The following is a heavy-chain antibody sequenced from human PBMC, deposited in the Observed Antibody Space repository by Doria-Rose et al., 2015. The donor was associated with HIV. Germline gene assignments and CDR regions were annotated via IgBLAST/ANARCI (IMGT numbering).Heavy chain of an antibody. Sequence: ETLSLTCSVSGASVSSRGYYWNWIRQVPGKGLESLGYTYYTGTSDYSPSLKSRLNMAVDTPKNQFSLKLSFVTVADTAVYYCARMGSYRELDYWGQGALVIVSA. D-gene: IGHD3-3*01. CDR1: GASVSSRGYY. CDR3: ARMGSYRELDY. J-gene: IGHJ4*02. CDR2: TYYTGTS. V-gene: IGHV4-31*03.